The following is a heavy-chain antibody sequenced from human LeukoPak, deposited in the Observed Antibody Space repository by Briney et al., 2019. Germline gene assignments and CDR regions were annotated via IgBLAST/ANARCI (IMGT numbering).Heavy chain of an antibody. Sequence: SETLSLTCTASGGSISSYYWSWIRQPPGKGLEWIGSIYYSGSTNYNPSLKSRVTISVDTSKNQFSLKLSSVTAADTAVYYCARSTSGYYGDYFDYWGQGTLVTVSS. CDR1: GGSISSYY. CDR3: ARSTSGYYGDYFDY. CDR2: IYYSGST. D-gene: IGHD4-17*01. V-gene: IGHV4-59*08. J-gene: IGHJ4*02.